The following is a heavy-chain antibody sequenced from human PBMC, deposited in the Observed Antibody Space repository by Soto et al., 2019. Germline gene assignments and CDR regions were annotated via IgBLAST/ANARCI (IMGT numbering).Heavy chain of an antibody. CDR3: ARWAPDAFHI. CDR2: VNPSSGTT. CDR1: GYSFATYN. V-gene: IGHV1-46*01. Sequence: ASVKVSCKASGYSFATYNIHWVRQAPGQGLEWMGVVNPSSGTTSYAQKFQGRVTMTRDTSTSTVYMELSSLRSQDAAVYYCARWAPDAFHIWGQGTLVTVSS. J-gene: IGHJ3*02.